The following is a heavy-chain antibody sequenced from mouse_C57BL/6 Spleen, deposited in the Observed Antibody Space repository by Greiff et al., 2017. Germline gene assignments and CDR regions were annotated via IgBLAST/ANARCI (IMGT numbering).Heavy chain of an antibody. D-gene: IGHD2-1*01. Sequence: EVQLVESGGGLVQPGGSLKLSCAASGFTFSDYYMYWVRQTPEKRLEWVAYISNGGGSTYYPDTVKGRFTISRDNAKNTLYLQMSRLKSEDTAMYYCARQGYGNYEFAYWGQGTLVTVSA. CDR3: ARQGYGNYEFAY. V-gene: IGHV5-12*01. J-gene: IGHJ3*01. CDR2: ISNGGGST. CDR1: GFTFSDYY.